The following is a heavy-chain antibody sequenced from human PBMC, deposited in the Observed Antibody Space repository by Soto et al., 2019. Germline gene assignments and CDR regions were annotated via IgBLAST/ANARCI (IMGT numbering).Heavy chain of an antibody. Sequence: QVQLQESGPGLVKPSQTLSLTSTVSGGPISSGGYYWSWIRQHPGKGLEWLGYIYYSGRTYYNPSLKSRVTISVDTSKNQFSLKLSSVTAADTAVYYCARTLGSGYYGYAFDIWGQGTMVTVSS. V-gene: IGHV4-31*03. CDR2: IYYSGRT. J-gene: IGHJ3*02. CDR1: GGPISSGGYY. CDR3: ARTLGSGYYGYAFDI. D-gene: IGHD3-3*01.